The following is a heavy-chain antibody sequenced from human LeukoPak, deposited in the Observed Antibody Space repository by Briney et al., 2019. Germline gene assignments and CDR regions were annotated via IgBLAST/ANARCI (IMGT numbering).Heavy chain of an antibody. V-gene: IGHV3-7*01. Sequence: GGSLRLSCAASGFRFSIYWMTWVRQTPGKGLEWVANIKQDGSEKYYVDSGKGRFTISRDNAKNSLYLQMNSLRVDDTAVYYCVSDRSGCYDYWGQGTLVTVSP. CDR3: VSDRSGCYDY. CDR1: GFRFSIYW. J-gene: IGHJ4*02. CDR2: IKQDGSEK. D-gene: IGHD2-15*01.